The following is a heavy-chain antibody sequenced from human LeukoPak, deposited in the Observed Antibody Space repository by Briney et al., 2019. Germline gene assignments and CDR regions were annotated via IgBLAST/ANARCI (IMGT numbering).Heavy chain of an antibody. CDR3: AKDIEYDVSGFDY. J-gene: IGHJ4*02. Sequence: GRSLRLSCAASGFTFDDYAMHWVRQAPGKGLEWVSGISWNSGSIGYADSVKGRFTISRDNAKNSLYLQMNSLRAEDTALYYCAKDIEYDVSGFDYGGQGTLVTVSS. CDR2: ISWNSGSI. D-gene: IGHD5/OR15-5a*01. V-gene: IGHV3-9*01. CDR1: GFTFDDYA.